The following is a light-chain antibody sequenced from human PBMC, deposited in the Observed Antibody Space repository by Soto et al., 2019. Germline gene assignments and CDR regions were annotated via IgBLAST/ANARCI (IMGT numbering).Light chain of an antibody. CDR3: SSFTSSGTRV. Sequence: QSAPTQSASVSGSPRQSITISCTGTSSDVGGYNYVSWYQQHPGKAPRVMIYEVTSRPSGVSDRFSGSKSGNTASLTISGLQVEDEADYYCSSFTSSGTRVFGTGTKVTVL. J-gene: IGLJ1*01. V-gene: IGLV2-14*01. CDR2: EVT. CDR1: SSDVGGYNY.